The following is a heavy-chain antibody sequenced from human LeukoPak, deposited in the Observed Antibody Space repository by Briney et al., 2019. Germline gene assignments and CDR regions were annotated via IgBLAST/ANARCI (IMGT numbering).Heavy chain of an antibody. D-gene: IGHD6-13*01. J-gene: IGHJ6*02. V-gene: IGHV3-9*01. CDR1: GFTFDDYA. CDR3: AKASRPYSSSWYDYYGMDV. Sequence: ARGSLRLSCAASGFTFDDYAMHWVRQAPGKGLEWVSGISWNSGSIGYADSVKGRFTISRDNAKNSLYLQMNSLRAEDTALYYCAKASRPYSSSWYDYYGMDVWGQGTTVTVSS. CDR2: ISWNSGSI.